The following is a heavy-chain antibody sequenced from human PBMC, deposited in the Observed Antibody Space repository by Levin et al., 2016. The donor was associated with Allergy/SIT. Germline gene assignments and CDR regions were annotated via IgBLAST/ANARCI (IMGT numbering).Heavy chain of an antibody. V-gene: IGHV4-34*01. J-gene: IGHJ6*02. CDR1: GGSFSGYY. CDR3: ARLYYYYYGMDV. CDR2: INHSGST. Sequence: SETLSLTCAVYGGSFSGYYWSWIRQPPGKGLEWIGEINHSGSTNYNPSLKSRVTISVDTSKNQFSLKLSSVTAADTAVYYCARLYYYYYGMDVWGQGTTVTVSS. D-gene: IGHD3-16*01.